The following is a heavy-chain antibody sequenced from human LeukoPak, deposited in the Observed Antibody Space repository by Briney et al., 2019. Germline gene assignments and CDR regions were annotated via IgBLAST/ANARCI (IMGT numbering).Heavy chain of an antibody. V-gene: IGHV3-11*01. CDR3: AKDHLGMDMIVVVLDS. CDR2: ISSSGSTI. Sequence: GGSLRLSCAASGFTFSDYYMSWIRQAPGKGLERVSYISSSGSTIYYADSVKGRFTISRDNAKNSLYLQMNSLRADDTAMYYCAKDHLGMDMIVVVLDSWGLGTLVTVSS. D-gene: IGHD3-22*01. CDR1: GFTFSDYY. J-gene: IGHJ4*02.